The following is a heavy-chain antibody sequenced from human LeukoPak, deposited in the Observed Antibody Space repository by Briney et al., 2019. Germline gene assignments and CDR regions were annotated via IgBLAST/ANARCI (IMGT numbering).Heavy chain of an antibody. CDR2: INHSGST. CDR3: AKDLSYVWGASGGPDY. D-gene: IGHD3-16*01. V-gene: IGHV4-34*01. Sequence: SETLSLTCAVYGGSFSGYYWSWIRQPPGKGLEWIGEINHSGSTNYNPSLKSRVTISVDTSKNQFSLKLSSVTAADTAVYYCAKDLSYVWGASGGPDYWGQGTLVTVSS. J-gene: IGHJ4*02. CDR1: GGSFSGYY.